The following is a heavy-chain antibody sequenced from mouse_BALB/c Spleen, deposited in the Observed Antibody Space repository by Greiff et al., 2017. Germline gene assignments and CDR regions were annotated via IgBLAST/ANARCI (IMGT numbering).Heavy chain of an antibody. CDR3: ARRYYGSSAFDY. Sequence: DVMLVESGGGLVKPGGSLKLSCAASGFTFSSYAMSWVRQTPEKRLEWVASISSGGRTYYPDSVKGRFTISRDNARNILYLQMSSLRSEDTAMYYCARRYYGSSAFDYWGQGTTLTVSS. CDR2: ISSGGRT. J-gene: IGHJ2*01. D-gene: IGHD1-1*01. V-gene: IGHV5-6-5*01. CDR1: GFTFSSYA.